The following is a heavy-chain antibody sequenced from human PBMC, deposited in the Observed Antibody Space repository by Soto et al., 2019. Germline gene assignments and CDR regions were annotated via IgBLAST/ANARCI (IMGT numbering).Heavy chain of an antibody. D-gene: IGHD6-13*01. CDR1: GFTFSTYG. J-gene: IGHJ3*02. CDR3: AKAKGSSWYSALDI. Sequence: GSLRLSXAASGFTFSTYGMQWVRQVPGEGLEWVSVISGNGGSTIYADSVKGRFTISRDDSKNTLYLQMNSLRAEDTAVYYCAKAKGSSWYSALDIWGQGTMVTVSS. CDR2: ISGNGGST. V-gene: IGHV3-23*01.